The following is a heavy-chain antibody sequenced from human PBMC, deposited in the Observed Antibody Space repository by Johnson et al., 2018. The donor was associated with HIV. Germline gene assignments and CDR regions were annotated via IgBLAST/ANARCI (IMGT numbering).Heavy chain of an antibody. CDR2: ISWDGGST. J-gene: IGHJ3*02. V-gene: IGHV3-43*01. Sequence: VESGGGLVQPGGSLRLSCAASGFTFSSYWMSWVRQAPGKGLEWVSLISWDGGSTYYADSVKGRFTISRDNSKNSLYLQMNTLRAEDTAVYYCARERPRDAFDIWGQGTMVTVSS. CDR3: ARERPRDAFDI. CDR1: GFTFSSYW.